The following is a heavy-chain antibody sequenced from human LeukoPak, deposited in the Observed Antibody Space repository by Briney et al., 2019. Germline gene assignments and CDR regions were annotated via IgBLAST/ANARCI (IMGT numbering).Heavy chain of an antibody. J-gene: IGHJ5*02. V-gene: IGHV4-59*01. D-gene: IGHD3-10*01. CDR3: AREERITMVRGVNEDGWFDP. CDR1: GGSISSYY. CDR2: IYYSGST. Sequence: SETLSLTCTVSGGSISSYYWSWIRQPPGKGLEWIRYIYYSGSTNYNPSLKSRVTISVDTSKNQFSLKLSSVTAADTAVYYCAREERITMVRGVNEDGWFDPWGQGTLVTVSS.